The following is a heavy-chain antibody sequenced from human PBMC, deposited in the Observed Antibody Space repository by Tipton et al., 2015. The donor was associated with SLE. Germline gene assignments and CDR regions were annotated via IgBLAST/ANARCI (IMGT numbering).Heavy chain of an antibody. CDR3: AREAHYYGSSGTLTGY. Sequence: TLSLSCTVSGGSISSGGYYWSWIRQHPGKGLEWIGYIYYSGSTYYNPSLKSRITISVDTSKNQFSLKLSSVTAADTAVYYCAREAHYYGSSGTLTGYWGQRTLVTVSA. J-gene: IGHJ4*02. D-gene: IGHD3-22*01. CDR2: IYYSGST. V-gene: IGHV4-31*03. CDR1: GGSISSGGYY.